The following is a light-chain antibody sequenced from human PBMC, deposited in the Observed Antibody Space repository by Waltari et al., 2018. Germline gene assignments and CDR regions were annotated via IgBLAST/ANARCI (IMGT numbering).Light chain of an antibody. Sequence: QSVLTQPPSASGIPGQRVIISCAGGSSNIGSNTVNWYQQFPGTAPKLLIHTTDKRPSGVPDRFSASKSGTSASLAISGLQSEDEADYYCAAWDDSMNGQVVFGGGTKVTVL. CDR3: AAWDDSMNGQVV. CDR2: TTD. CDR1: SSNIGSNT. V-gene: IGLV1-44*01. J-gene: IGLJ3*02.